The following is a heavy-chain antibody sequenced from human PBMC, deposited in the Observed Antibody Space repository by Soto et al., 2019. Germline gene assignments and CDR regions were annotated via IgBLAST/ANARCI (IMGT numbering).Heavy chain of an antibody. Sequence: GVSLRLSCAASGFTFSNAWMSWVRQAPGKGLEWVGRIKSKTDGGTTDYAAPVKGRFTISRDDSKNTLYLQMNSLKTEDTAVYYCTTDLGLDPIHYDILTGYYINRANYYYYYMDVCGKGTTVTVSS. CDR1: GFTFSNAW. CDR2: IKSKTDGGTT. CDR3: TTDLGLDPIHYDILTGYYINRANYYYYYMDV. D-gene: IGHD3-9*01. J-gene: IGHJ6*03. V-gene: IGHV3-15*01.